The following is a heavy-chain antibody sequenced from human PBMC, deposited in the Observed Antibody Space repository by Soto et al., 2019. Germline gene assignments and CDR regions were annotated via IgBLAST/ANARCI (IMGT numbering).Heavy chain of an antibody. Sequence: GASVKVSCKVSGYTLTELSMHWVRQAPGKGLEWMGGFDPEDGETIYAQKFQGRVTMTEDTSTDTAYMELSSLRSEDTAVYYFATDRFYGYCSSTSCPRWFDPWGQGTLVTVSS. V-gene: IGHV1-24*01. J-gene: IGHJ5*02. CDR2: FDPEDGET. CDR1: GYTLTELS. CDR3: ATDRFYGYCSSTSCPRWFDP. D-gene: IGHD2-2*03.